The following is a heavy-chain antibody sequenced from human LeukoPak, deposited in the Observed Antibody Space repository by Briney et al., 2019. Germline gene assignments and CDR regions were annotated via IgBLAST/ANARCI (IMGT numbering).Heavy chain of an antibody. CDR3: ARGGYSYGSSDTFDY. J-gene: IGHJ4*02. D-gene: IGHD5-18*01. CDR2: IWYDGSNK. CDR1: GFTFSSYA. Sequence: GGSLRLSCAASGFTFSSYAMSWVRQAPGKGLEWVAVIWYDGSNKYYADSVKGRFTISRDNSKNTLYLQMNSLRAEDTAVYYCARGGYSYGSSDTFDYWGQGTLVTVSS. V-gene: IGHV3-33*08.